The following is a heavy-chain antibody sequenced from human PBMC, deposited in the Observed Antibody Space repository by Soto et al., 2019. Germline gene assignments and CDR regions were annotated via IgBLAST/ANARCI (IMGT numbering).Heavy chain of an antibody. CDR3: ARDRITGLFDY. V-gene: IGHV4-34*01. Sequence: QVQLQQWGAGLLKPSETLSLTCAVYGGSFSGYYWTWIRQPPGTGLEWIGEINHSGSTNYNPSLKSRVTISVAPSKSQFSLKLTSVTAADTAVYYCARDRITGLFDYWGQGTLVTVSS. CDR1: GGSFSGYY. D-gene: IGHD2-8*02. CDR2: INHSGST. J-gene: IGHJ4*02.